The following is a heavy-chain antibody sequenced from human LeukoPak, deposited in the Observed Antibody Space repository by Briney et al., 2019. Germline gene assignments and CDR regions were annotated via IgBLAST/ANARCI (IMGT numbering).Heavy chain of an antibody. CDR1: GFTFSDYY. D-gene: IGHD3-10*01. V-gene: IGHV3-11*04. CDR2: ISSSGSTI. J-gene: IGHJ4*02. CDR3: AREREGYYGSGSYACYFDY. Sequence: PGGSLRLSCAASGFTFSDYYMSWIRQAPGKGLEWVSYISSSGSTIYYADSVKGRFTISRDNAKNSLYLQMNSLRAEDTAVYYCAREREGYYGSGSYACYFDYWGQGTLVTVSS.